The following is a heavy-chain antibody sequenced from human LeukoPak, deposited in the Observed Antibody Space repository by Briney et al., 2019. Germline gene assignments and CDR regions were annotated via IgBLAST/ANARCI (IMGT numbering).Heavy chain of an antibody. CDR2: IYSSGST. CDR3: AGLYSSGWYYFDY. J-gene: IGHJ4*02. Sequence: SETLSLTCAVSGGSISGSYWWSWVRQPPGKGLEWVGEIYSSGSTNYNPSLKSRVTISVDTSKNQFSLKLSSVTAADTAVYYCAGLYSSGWYYFDYWGQGTLVTVSS. V-gene: IGHV4-4*02. CDR1: GGSISGSYW. D-gene: IGHD6-19*01.